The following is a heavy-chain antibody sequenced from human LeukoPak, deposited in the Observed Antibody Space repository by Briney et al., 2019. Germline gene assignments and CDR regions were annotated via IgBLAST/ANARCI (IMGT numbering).Heavy chain of an antibody. D-gene: IGHD6-13*01. CDR3: AKGGSSSWYNWFDP. Sequence: GRSLRLSCAASGFTFDDYAMHWVRQAPGKGLEWVSGISWNSGSIGYADSVKGRFTISRDNAKNSLYLQMNSLRAEDTALYYCAKGGSSSWYNWFDPWGQGTLVTVSS. CDR2: ISWNSGSI. V-gene: IGHV3-9*01. J-gene: IGHJ5*02. CDR1: GFTFDDYA.